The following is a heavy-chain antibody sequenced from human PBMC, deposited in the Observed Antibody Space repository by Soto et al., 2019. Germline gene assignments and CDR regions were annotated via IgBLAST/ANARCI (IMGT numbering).Heavy chain of an antibody. Sequence: EVQLVESGGGLVQPGRSLRLSCAASGFIFDEYAMHWVRQAPGKGLEWVSSISWNSGNIGYADSVKGRFTISRDNAKNSLYLQMNSVRGEDTAFYYDYWGQGTLVTVSS. V-gene: IGHV3-9*01. CDR2: ISWNSGNI. CDR1: GFIFDEYA. J-gene: IGHJ4*02. CDR3: Y.